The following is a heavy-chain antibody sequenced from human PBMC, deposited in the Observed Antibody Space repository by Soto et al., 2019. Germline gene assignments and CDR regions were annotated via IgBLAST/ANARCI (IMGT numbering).Heavy chain of an antibody. D-gene: IGHD2-2*01. J-gene: IGHJ5*01. CDR2: IYHSGST. V-gene: IGHV4-30-2*01. CDR3: ARGSCGPAVFVTAPFDS. CDR1: GGSISSGGYS. Sequence: SETLSLTCAVSGGSISSGGYSWSWIRQPPGKGLEWIGYIYHSGSTYYNPSLKSRVTISVDRSKNQFSLKLSSVTAADTAVYYCARGSCGPAVFVTAPFDSWGQGTLGTVSS.